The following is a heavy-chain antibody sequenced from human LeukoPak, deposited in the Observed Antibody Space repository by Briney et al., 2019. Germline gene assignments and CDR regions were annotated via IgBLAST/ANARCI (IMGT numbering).Heavy chain of an antibody. CDR1: GFTFSSSW. Sequence: GGSLRLSCAASGFTFSSSWMHWVRQAPGKGLVWVSRIKSDGTVTTDGDSVKGRFTISRDNSKNTLYLQMNSLRAEDTAVYYCARDYYDSTGMDVWGQGTTVTVSS. D-gene: IGHD3-22*01. V-gene: IGHV3-74*01. CDR3: ARDYYDSTGMDV. J-gene: IGHJ6*02. CDR2: IKSDGTVT.